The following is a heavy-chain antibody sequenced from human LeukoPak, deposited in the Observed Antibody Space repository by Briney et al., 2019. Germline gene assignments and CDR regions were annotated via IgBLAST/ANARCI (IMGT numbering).Heavy chain of an antibody. D-gene: IGHD3-22*01. J-gene: IGHJ4*02. Sequence: PGGSLRLSCAASGFTFSSYSMNWVRQAPGKGLEWVSSISSSSSYIYYADSVKGRFTISRDNAKNSLYLQMNSLRAEDTAVYYCARCKGDYYDSEESPYYFDYWGQGTLVTVSS. CDR1: GFTFSSYS. CDR3: ARCKGDYYDSEESPYYFDY. CDR2: ISSSSSYI. V-gene: IGHV3-21*04.